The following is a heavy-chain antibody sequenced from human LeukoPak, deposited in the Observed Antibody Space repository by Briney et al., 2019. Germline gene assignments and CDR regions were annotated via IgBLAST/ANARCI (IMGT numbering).Heavy chain of an antibody. D-gene: IGHD6-19*01. J-gene: IGHJ5*02. Sequence: GGSLRLSCAASGFIFSSYEMNWVRQAPGKGLEWVSYISSGGGTIYYADSVKGRFTISRDNAKNSLYLQMNSLRAEDTAVYYCARDPSSGWYLKGWFDPWGQGTLVTVSS. CDR3: ARDPSSGWYLKGWFDP. CDR1: GFIFSSYE. CDR2: ISSGGGTI. V-gene: IGHV3-48*03.